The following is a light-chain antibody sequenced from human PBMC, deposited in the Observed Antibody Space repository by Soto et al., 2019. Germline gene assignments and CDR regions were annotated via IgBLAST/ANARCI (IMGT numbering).Light chain of an antibody. CDR2: GAS. Sequence: EIVLTQSPGTLSLSPGERVTLSCRASQSVSNSYLAWHQQKPGQAPRLLIYGASSRPTDIPDRFSGSGSGTDFTLTISRLEPEDSAVYYCQQYGTSPYTFGQGTKLEI. J-gene: IGKJ2*01. V-gene: IGKV3-20*01. CDR3: QQYGTSPYT. CDR1: QSVSNSY.